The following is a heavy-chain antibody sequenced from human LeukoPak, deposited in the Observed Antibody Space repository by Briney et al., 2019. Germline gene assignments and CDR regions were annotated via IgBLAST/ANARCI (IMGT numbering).Heavy chain of an antibody. Sequence: GGSLRLSCVASGVTFSSYGMHWVRQAPGKGLEWVAFIRYDGSNEYYIDSVKGRSTLSRDNSKNTLYLQMNSLRAEDTAVYYCAKDSAVSGSYPDASDIWXXXTMVTVSS. V-gene: IGHV3-30*02. J-gene: IGHJ3*02. D-gene: IGHD1-26*01. CDR1: GVTFSSYG. CDR3: AKDSAVSGSYPDASDI. CDR2: IRYDGSNE.